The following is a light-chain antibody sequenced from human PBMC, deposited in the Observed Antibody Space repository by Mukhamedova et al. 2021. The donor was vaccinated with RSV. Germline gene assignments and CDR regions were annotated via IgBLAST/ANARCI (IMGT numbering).Light chain of an antibody. V-gene: IGLV2-14*03. CDR3: ASYTSRVI. Sequence: GTSRDVGGYNYVSWYQQHPDKAPKLMIYDVSNRPSGVSNRFSGSKSGNTASLTISGLQAEDEADYYCASYTSRVIFGGGTKLTVL. CDR2: DVS. CDR1: SRDVGGYNY. J-gene: IGLJ2*01.